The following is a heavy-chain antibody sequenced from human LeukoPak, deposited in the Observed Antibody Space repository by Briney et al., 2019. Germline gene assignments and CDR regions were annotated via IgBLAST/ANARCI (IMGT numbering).Heavy chain of an antibody. CDR2: IYYSGST. Sequence: SETLSLTCTVSGGSISSYYWSWIRQPPGKGLEWIGYIYYSGSTNYNPSLKSRVTISVDTSKNQFSLKLSSVTAADTAVYYCARGAAAGTVGLDYWGQGTLVTVSS. CDR3: ARGAAAGTVGLDY. CDR1: GGSISSYY. D-gene: IGHD6-13*01. V-gene: IGHV4-59*01. J-gene: IGHJ4*02.